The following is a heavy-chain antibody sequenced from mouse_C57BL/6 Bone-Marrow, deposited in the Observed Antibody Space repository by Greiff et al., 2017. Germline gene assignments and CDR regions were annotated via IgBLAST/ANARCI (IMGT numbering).Heavy chain of an antibody. J-gene: IGHJ4*01. CDR1: GYTFTSYW. D-gene: IGHD3-2*02. Sequence: VQLQQPGAELVMPGASVKLSCKASGYTFTSYWMHWVKQRPGQGLEWIGEIDPSDSYTNYNQKFKGKSTLTVDKSSSTAYMQLSSLTSKNSAVDYCARRELRRTPYYAMDYWGQGTSVTVSS. CDR3: ARRELRRTPYYAMDY. CDR2: IDPSDSYT. V-gene: IGHV1-69*01.